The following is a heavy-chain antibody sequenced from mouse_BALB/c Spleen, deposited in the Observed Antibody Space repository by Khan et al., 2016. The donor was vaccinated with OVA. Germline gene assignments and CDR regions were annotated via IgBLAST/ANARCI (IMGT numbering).Heavy chain of an antibody. CDR1: GFSLTSYG. CDR2: IWSVGST. V-gene: IGHV2-2*02. D-gene: IGHD2-3*01. CDR3: ARGGWLLQYYAMDY. J-gene: IGHJ4*01. Sequence: QVQLQQSGPGLVQPSQSLSITCTVSGFSLTSYGVHWVRQSPGKGLEWLGVIWSVGSTDYNAAFISRLSISKDNSKSQVFFKMNSLQANDTAIYYCARGGWLLQYYAMDYWGQGASVTVAS.